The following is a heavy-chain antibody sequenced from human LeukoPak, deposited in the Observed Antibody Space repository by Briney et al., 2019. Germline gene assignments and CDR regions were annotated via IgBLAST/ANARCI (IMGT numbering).Heavy chain of an antibody. Sequence: GSLRLSCAASGFTFSSYAMSWVRQAPGKGLEWVSVISDSGGNTYYADSVKGRFTISRDNSKNTLYLQMNSLRAEDTAVYYCAKMGYYGMDVWCQGTTVTVSS. J-gene: IGHJ6*02. V-gene: IGHV3-23*01. CDR1: GFTFSSYA. CDR2: ISDSGGNT. CDR3: AKMGYYGMDV. D-gene: IGHD3-16*01.